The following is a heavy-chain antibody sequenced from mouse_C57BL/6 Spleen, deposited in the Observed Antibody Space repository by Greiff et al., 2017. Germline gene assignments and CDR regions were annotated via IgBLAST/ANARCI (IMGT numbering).Heavy chain of an antibody. D-gene: IGHD2-10*02. CDR3: AKIPYGNYDGYAMDY. V-gene: IGHV2-5*01. CDR1: GFPLTSYG. Sequence: QVQLKESGPGLVQPSQSLSITCTVSGFPLTSYGVHWVRQSPGKGLEWLGVIWRGGSTDYNAAFMSRLSITKDNSKSQVFFKMNSLQADDTAIYYCAKIPYGNYDGYAMDYWGQGTSVTVSS. CDR2: IWRGGST. J-gene: IGHJ4*01.